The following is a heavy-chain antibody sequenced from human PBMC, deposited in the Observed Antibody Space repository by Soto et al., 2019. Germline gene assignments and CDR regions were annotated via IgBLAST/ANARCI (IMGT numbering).Heavy chain of an antibody. CDR3: VRDRDWAFDI. CDR1: GYTFTDYY. Sequence: SCKTSGYTFTDYYTHWVRQAPGKGLEWVSYTGTSRKYTFYADSVRGRFTISRDEARNSVYLQLNSLGDEDTAVYYCVRDRDWAFDIWGQGTMVTVSS. CDR2: TGTSRKYT. J-gene: IGHJ3*02. V-gene: IGHV3-11*06. D-gene: IGHD3-9*01.